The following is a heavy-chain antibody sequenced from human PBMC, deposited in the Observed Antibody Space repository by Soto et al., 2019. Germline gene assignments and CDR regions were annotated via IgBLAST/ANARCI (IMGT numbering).Heavy chain of an antibody. CDR1: GFTFSSYS. CDR3: ARGGYSSSADAFDI. D-gene: IGHD6-6*01. Sequence: EVQLVESGGGLVKPGGSLRLSCAASGFTFSSYSMNWVRQAPGKGLEWASSISSSSSYIYYADSVKGRFTISRDNAKNSLSMQMNSLRAEDTAVYYCARGGYSSSADAFDIWGQGTMVTVSS. V-gene: IGHV3-21*01. J-gene: IGHJ3*02. CDR2: ISSSSSYI.